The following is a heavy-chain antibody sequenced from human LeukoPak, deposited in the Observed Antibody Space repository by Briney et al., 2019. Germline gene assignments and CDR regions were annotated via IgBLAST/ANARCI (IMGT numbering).Heavy chain of an antibody. CDR2: IRYDGSNK. V-gene: IGHV3-30*02. Sequence: GGSLRLSCAVSGFTFSSYGMHWVRQAPGKGLEWVAFIRYDGSNKYYADSVKGRFTITRDNSKNTLYLQMNSLRAEDTAVYYCAKDNYDILTGYWYYFDYWGQGTLVTVSS. D-gene: IGHD3-9*01. CDR3: AKDNYDILTGYWYYFDY. J-gene: IGHJ4*02. CDR1: GFTFSSYG.